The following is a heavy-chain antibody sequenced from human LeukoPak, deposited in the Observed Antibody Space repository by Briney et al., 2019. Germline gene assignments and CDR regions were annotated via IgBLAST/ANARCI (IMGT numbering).Heavy chain of an antibody. CDR1: GGSISSCSYY. CDR2: IYYSGST. V-gene: IGHV4-39*01. J-gene: IGHJ6*02. Sequence: AETLSLTCTVSGGSISSCSYYWGWIRQPPGKGLEWIGSIYYSGSTYYNPSLKSRVTISVDTSKNQFSLKLSSVTAADTAVYYCSTNYYYYGMDVWGQGTTVTVSS. D-gene: IGHD5-24*01. CDR3: STNYYYYGMDV.